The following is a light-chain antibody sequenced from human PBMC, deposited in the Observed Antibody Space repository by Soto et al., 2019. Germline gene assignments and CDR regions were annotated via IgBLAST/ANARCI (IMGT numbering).Light chain of an antibody. CDR2: EVS. Sequence: QSVLTRPASVSGSPGQSITISCTGTSSDVGSYNLVSWYQQHPGKAPKLMIYEVSKRPSGVSNRFSGSKSGNTASLTISGLQAEDEADYYCCSYAGSSTDVVFGGGTKVTVL. J-gene: IGLJ2*01. CDR3: CSYAGSSTDVV. CDR1: SSDVGSYNL. V-gene: IGLV2-23*02.